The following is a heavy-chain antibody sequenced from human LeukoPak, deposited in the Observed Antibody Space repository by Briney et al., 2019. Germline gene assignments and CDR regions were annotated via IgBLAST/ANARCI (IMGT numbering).Heavy chain of an antibody. CDR3: ARQVLAAAGEMAFDI. D-gene: IGHD6-13*01. V-gene: IGHV4-59*08. CDR1: GGSISIYY. J-gene: IGHJ3*02. Sequence: SETLSLTCTVYGGSISIYYWSWIRQPPGKGLEWIGYIYYSGSTNYNPSLKSRVTISVDTSKNQFSLKLSSVTAADTAVYYCARQVLAAAGEMAFDIWGQGTMVTVSS. CDR2: IYYSGST.